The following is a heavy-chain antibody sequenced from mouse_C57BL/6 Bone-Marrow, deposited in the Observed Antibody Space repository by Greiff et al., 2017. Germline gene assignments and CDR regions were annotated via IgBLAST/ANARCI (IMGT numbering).Heavy chain of an antibody. CDR3: ARGGNYEGYYIDY. Sequence: QVQLQQSGAELVKPGASVKMSCKASGYTFTTYTIEWVKQNNGKSLEWIGKFYPYNDDTKYNEKFKGKATLTVEKSSSTVYFELSCLTSDDSAVYYCARGGNYEGYYIDYWGQGTTLTVSS. V-gene: IGHV1-47*01. CDR2: FYPYNDDT. J-gene: IGHJ2*01. CDR1: GYTFTTYT. D-gene: IGHD2-1*01.